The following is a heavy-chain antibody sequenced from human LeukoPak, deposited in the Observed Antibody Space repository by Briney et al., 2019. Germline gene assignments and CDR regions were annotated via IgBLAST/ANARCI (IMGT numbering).Heavy chain of an antibody. D-gene: IGHD4-17*01. CDR2: ITHHGST. V-gene: IGHV4-34*01. Sequence: SETLSLTCAVYGGSFSNYYLSWVRQPPGKGLEWIGEITHHGSTNYNPSLKSRVIISVDTSKNQFSLKLSSVAAADTAVYYCAPIFGDYSDFDSWGQGTLVTVSS. J-gene: IGHJ4*02. CDR1: GGSFSNYY. CDR3: APIFGDYSDFDS.